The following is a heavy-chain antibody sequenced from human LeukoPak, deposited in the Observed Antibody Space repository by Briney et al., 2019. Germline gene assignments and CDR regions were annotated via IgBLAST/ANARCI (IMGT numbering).Heavy chain of an antibody. V-gene: IGHV1-69*01. CDR2: IIPIFGTA. J-gene: IGHJ4*02. Sequence: SSVKVSCKASGGTFSSYAISWVRQAPGQGPEWMGGIIPIFGTANYAQKFQGRVTITADESTSTAYMELSSLRSEDTAVYYCARAGGYCSGGSCYNYWGQGTLVTVSS. CDR1: GGTFSSYA. CDR3: ARAGGYCSGGSCYNY. D-gene: IGHD2-15*01.